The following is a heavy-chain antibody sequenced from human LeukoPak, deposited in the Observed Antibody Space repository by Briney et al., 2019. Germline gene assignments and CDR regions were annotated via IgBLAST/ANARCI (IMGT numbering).Heavy chain of an antibody. V-gene: IGHV3-64*01. CDR3: ARVRLGVGLSFDY. J-gene: IGHJ4*02. Sequence: GGSLRLSCAASGFTFSSYGMSWVRQAPGKGLEYVSAISSNGGSTYYANSVKGRFTISRDNSKNTLYLQMGSLRAEDMAVYYCARVRLGVGLSFDYWGQGTLVTVSS. CDR1: GFTFSSYG. D-gene: IGHD3-16*01. CDR2: ISSNGGST.